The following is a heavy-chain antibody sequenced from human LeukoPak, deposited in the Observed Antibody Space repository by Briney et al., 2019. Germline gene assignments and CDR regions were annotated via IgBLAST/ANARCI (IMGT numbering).Heavy chain of an antibody. J-gene: IGHJ4*02. CDR3: AKSSGSYYQY. D-gene: IGHD1-26*01. CDR1: GITFGNNW. Sequence: GGPLRLSCAASGITFGNNWMHWVRHGPGKGLVWISRINSDGGGAIYADSVKGRFTISRDNSKNTLYLQMNSLRAEDTAVYYCAKSSGSYYQYWGQGTLVTVSS. CDR2: INSDGGGA. V-gene: IGHV3-74*01.